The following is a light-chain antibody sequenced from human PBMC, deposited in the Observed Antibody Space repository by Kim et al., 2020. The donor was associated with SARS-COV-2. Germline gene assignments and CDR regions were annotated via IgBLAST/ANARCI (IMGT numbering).Light chain of an antibody. CDR3: QQYSSYLPRT. V-gene: IGKV1-5*03. Sequence: SVGDKVTITCRASQTISTWLAWYQQKPGKAPKVLIYRGSNLESGVPSRFSGSVSGTEFTLTISSLQPDDFATYYCQQYSSYLPRTFGQGTKVEIK. J-gene: IGKJ1*01. CDR2: RGS. CDR1: QTISTW.